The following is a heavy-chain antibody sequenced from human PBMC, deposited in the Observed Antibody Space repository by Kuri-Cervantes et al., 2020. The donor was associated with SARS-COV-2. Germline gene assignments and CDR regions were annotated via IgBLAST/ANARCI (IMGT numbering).Heavy chain of an antibody. J-gene: IGHJ4*02. Sequence: SETLSLTCAVYGGSFSGYYWSWIRQPLGKGLEWIGEINHSGSTNYNPSLKSRVTISVDTSKNQFSLKLSSVTAADTAVYYCARVGEFFDYWGQGTLVTVSS. CDR3: ARVGEFFDY. V-gene: IGHV4-34*01. CDR2: INHSGST. CDR1: GGSFSGYY. D-gene: IGHD4-17*01.